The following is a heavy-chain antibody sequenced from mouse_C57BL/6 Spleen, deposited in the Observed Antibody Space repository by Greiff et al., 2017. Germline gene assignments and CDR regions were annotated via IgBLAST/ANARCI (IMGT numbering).Heavy chain of an antibody. CDR1: GFNITAAY. Sequence: VQLQQSGAELVRPGASVKLSCTASGFNITAAYMHWVQQRPDPGLAWIGWLDPEHGDTEYASKFQGKATITADTSSNTAYLPLRSLPSADTAYYYCAFIGYWGQGTTLTVSS. CDR2: LDPEHGDT. J-gene: IGHJ2*01. V-gene: IGHV14-4*01. CDR3: AFIGY.